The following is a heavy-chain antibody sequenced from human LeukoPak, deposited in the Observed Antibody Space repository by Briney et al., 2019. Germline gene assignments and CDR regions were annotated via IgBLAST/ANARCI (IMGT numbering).Heavy chain of an antibody. Sequence: SQTLSLTCAISGDSVSSNSATWNWIRQSPSRGLEWLGRTYYRSKWYRDYAVSVKSRITINPDTSRNQFSLQLSSVTPEDTAVYCCARGMDSTSYYPHYWGQGSLVTVSS. CDR1: GDSVSSNSAT. J-gene: IGHJ4*02. D-gene: IGHD3-22*01. CDR3: ARGMDSTSYYPHY. V-gene: IGHV6-1*01. CDR2: TYYRSKWYR.